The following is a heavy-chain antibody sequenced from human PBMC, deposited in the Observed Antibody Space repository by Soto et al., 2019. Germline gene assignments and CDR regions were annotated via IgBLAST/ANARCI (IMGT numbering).Heavy chain of an antibody. CDR3: ARGSKLRVAARPHYYYALDV. Sequence: SETLSLTCVVSGGSFSTYYYNWIRQSPGKGLEWIGEINHSGSNNYNPSLKSRVTISIDTSKNQVSLRLTSVTAADTTVYYCARGSKLRVAARPHYYYALDVWGPGTTVTVSS. CDR2: INHSGSN. D-gene: IGHD6-6*01. J-gene: IGHJ6*02. V-gene: IGHV4-34*01. CDR1: GGSFSTYY.